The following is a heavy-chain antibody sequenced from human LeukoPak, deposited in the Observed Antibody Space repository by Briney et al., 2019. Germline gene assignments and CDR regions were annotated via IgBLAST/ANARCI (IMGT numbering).Heavy chain of an antibody. J-gene: IGHJ4*02. V-gene: IGHV4-39*01. D-gene: IGHD6-19*01. Sequence: WIRQPPGKGLEWIGSIYYSGSTYYNPSLKSRVTISVDTSKNQFSLKLSSVTAADTAVYYCARRGSGWYSQWGSSNFDYWGQGTLVTVSS. CDR2: IYYSGST. CDR3: ARRGSGWYSQWGSSNFDY.